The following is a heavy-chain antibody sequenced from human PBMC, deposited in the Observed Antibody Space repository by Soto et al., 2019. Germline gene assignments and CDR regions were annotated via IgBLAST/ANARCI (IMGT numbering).Heavy chain of an antibody. CDR2: IDPSDSYT. D-gene: IGHD3-16*01. J-gene: IGHJ6*02. Sequence: EVQLVQSGAEVKKPGESLRISCKGSGYSFTSYWISWVRQMPGKGLEWMGRIDPSDSYTNYSPSFQGHVTISADKSISTAYLQWSSLKASDTAMYYCARHLYSQLAEVDYYYGMDVWGQGTTVTVSS. CDR1: GYSFTSYW. V-gene: IGHV5-10-1*03. CDR3: ARHLYSQLAEVDYYYGMDV.